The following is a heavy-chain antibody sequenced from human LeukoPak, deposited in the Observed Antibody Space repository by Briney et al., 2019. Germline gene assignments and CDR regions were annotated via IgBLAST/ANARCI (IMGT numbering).Heavy chain of an antibody. J-gene: IGHJ3*02. Sequence: HPGGSLRLSCAASGFTFSSYSMNWVRQAPGKGLEWVSYISSSSSTIYYADSVKGRFTISRDNAKNSLYLQMNSLRSEDTAVYYCATGIVVVTPKRDAFDIWGQGTMVTVSS. CDR3: ATGIVVVTPKRDAFDI. V-gene: IGHV3-48*01. CDR2: ISSSSSTI. D-gene: IGHD2-21*02. CDR1: GFTFSSYS.